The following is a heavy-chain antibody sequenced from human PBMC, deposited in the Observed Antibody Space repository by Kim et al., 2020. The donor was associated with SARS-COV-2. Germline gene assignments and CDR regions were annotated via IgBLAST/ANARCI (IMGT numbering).Heavy chain of an antibody. V-gene: IGHV3-23*01. CDR2: ISGSGGST. CDR1: GFTFSSYA. CDR3: AKDWGTAYCGGDCYSDY. Sequence: GGSLRLSCAASGFTFSSYAMSWVRQAPGKGLEWVSAISGSGGSTYYADSVKGRFTISRDNSKNTLYLQMNSLRAEDTAVYYCAKDWGTAYCGGDCYSDYWGQGTMVTVSS. D-gene: IGHD2-21*02. J-gene: IGHJ4*02.